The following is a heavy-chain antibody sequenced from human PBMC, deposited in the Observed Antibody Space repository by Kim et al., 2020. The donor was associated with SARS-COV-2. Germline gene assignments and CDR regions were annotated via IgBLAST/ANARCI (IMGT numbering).Heavy chain of an antibody. CDR3: AVVRWLGALFFDS. CDR2: MYSDGST. V-gene: IGHV3-53*01. CDR1: GFTVSTNY. J-gene: IGHJ4*02. D-gene: IGHD6-19*01. Sequence: GGSLRLSCEASGFTVSTNYMGWVRQGPGQGLEWVSFMYSDGSTFYADSVKGRFTVSRDNSRNTLSLEMNSLTGDDTAVYYCAVVRWLGALFFDSWSQGGLVTVSS.